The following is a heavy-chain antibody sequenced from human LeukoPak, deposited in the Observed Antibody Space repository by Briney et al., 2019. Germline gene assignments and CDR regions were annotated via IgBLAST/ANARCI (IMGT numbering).Heavy chain of an antibody. J-gene: IGHJ4*02. D-gene: IGHD1-1*01. Sequence: SETLSLTCTVSGGSISSSSYYWSWIRQPPGKGLEWIGYIYYSGSTNYNPSLKSRVTISVDTSKNQFSLKLSSVTAADTAVYYCARGAGTYSSQIDYWGQGTLVTVSS. CDR1: GGSISSSSYY. CDR3: ARGAGTYSSQIDY. CDR2: IYYSGST. V-gene: IGHV4-61*01.